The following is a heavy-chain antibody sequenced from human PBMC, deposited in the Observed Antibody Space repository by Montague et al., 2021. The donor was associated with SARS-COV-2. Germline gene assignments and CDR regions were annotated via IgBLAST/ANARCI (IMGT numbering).Heavy chain of an antibody. CDR2: IYYGGST. V-gene: IGHV4-31*03. D-gene: IGHD2-21*02. CDR1: GGSISSGGYY. J-gene: IGHJ2*01. Sequence: TLSLTCTVSGGSISSGGYYWSWIRQHPGKGLEWIGYIYYGGSTXYKPSLKSRVTISVDTSKNQFSLKLSSVTAADTAVYYCARVHIVVVTAMRYFDLWGRGTLVTVSS. CDR3: ARVHIVVVTAMRYFDL.